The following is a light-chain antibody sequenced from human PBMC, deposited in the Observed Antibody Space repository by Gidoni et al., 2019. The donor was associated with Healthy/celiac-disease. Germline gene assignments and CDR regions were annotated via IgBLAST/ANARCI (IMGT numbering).Light chain of an antibody. V-gene: IGKV1-17*01. CDR1: QGIRHD. CDR2: AAS. J-gene: IGKJ2*01. Sequence: DIQMTQSPSSLSASVGDRVTITCRASQGIRHDLGWYQQKPGKAPKRLIYAASSLQSGVPSRCSGSGSGTEFTLTSSSLQPEDFATYYCLQHNSYPRTFGQGTKLEIK. CDR3: LQHNSYPRT.